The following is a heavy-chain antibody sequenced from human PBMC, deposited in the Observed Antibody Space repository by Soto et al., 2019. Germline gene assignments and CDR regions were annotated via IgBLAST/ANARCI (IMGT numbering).Heavy chain of an antibody. CDR2: FYYSGST. D-gene: IGHD6-19*01. CDR3: ARHYSSGSRNWFDP. J-gene: IGHJ5*02. CDR1: GGSINSSSYF. Sequence: PSETLSLTCSVSGGSINSSSYFWGWVRQPPGKGLEWSGSFYYSGSTYYNPSLRSRVTISVDTSKNQFSLKLSSVTAADTAVFYCARHYSSGSRNWFDPCGQGTLVTVSS. V-gene: IGHV4-39*01.